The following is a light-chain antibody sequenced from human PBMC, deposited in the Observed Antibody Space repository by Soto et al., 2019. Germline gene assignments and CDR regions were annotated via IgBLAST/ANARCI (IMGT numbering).Light chain of an antibody. Sequence: ELVLTQSPGTLSLSPGERATLSCRASQSVSSSYLAWYQQKPGQAPRLLIYGASSRATGIPDRFSGGGSGTDFTLTISRLEPEDFAVYYCQQYGSSPYTFGLGAKLEIK. J-gene: IGKJ2*01. CDR3: QQYGSSPYT. V-gene: IGKV3-20*01. CDR2: GAS. CDR1: QSVSSSY.